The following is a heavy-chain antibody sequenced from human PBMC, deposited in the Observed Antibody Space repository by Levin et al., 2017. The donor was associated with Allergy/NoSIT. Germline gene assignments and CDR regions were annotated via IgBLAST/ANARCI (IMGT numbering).Heavy chain of an antibody. V-gene: IGHV3-23*01. J-gene: IGHJ4*02. CDR1: GFTFTNYA. D-gene: IGHD1-1*01. CDR2: ISGSGGST. Sequence: GGSLRLSCVASGFTFTNYAMSWVRQAPGKGLEWVSTISGSGGSTYDADSVKGRFTISRDNSKTTLYLQMNSLRAEDTAVYYCAKDLRNSYITSSGPNYFDYWGQGTLVTVSS. CDR3: AKDLRNSYITSSGPNYFDY.